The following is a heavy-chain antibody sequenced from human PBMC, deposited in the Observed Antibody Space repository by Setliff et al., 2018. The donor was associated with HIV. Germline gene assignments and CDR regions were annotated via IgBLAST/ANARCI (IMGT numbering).Heavy chain of an antibody. Sequence: PGGSLRLSCAASGFTFSDYYMSWIRQAPGKGLEWVSYISTSGIAIYYADSVKGRFTISRDNAKSSLYLQMNSLRAEDTAVYYCARWEPYDTSGYYDYWGQGALVTVSS. J-gene: IGHJ4*02. D-gene: IGHD3-22*01. CDR2: ISTSGIAI. V-gene: IGHV3-11*04. CDR1: GFTFSDYY. CDR3: ARWEPYDTSGYYDY.